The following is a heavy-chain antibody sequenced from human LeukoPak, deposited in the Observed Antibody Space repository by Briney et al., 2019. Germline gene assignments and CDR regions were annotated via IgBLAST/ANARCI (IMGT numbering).Heavy chain of an antibody. V-gene: IGHV3-7*01. CDR3: ARDGGHSTDFDY. J-gene: IGHJ4*02. CDR2: IKQDGSER. Sequence: GGSLRLSCATSRFTFSRHWMSWVRQAPGKGPEWVANIKQDGSERYYVGSVRGRFTISRDNAKNSLYLQMNSLRAEDTAVYYCARDGGHSTDFDYWGQGILVTVSS. D-gene: IGHD2/OR15-2a*01. CDR1: RFTFSRHW.